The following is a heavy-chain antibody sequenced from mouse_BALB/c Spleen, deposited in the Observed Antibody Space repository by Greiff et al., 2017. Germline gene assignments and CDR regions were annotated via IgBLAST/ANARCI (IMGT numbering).Heavy chain of an antibody. D-gene: IGHD2-10*01. CDR1: GYTFTSYV. V-gene: IGHV1-14*01. J-gene: IGHJ4*01. CDR2: INPYNDGT. CDR3: ARAYYGNPGGAMDY. Sequence: SGPELVKPGASVKMSCKASGYTFTSYVMHWVKQKPGQGLEWIGYINPYNDGTKYNEKFKGKATLTSDKSSSTAYMELSSLTSEDSAVYYCARAYYGNPGGAMDYWGQGTSVTVSS.